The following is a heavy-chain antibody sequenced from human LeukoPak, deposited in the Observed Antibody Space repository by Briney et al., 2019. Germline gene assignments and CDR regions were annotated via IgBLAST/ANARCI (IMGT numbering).Heavy chain of an antibody. J-gene: IGHJ4*02. CDR2: ISYDGRKM. CDR1: GFTLSDYG. D-gene: IGHD3-22*01. CDR3: ARDYYDSSGYYYLPDY. V-gene: IGHV3-30*03. Sequence: GGSLRLSCVASGFTLSDYGIHWVRQAPGKGLEWVAVISYDGRKMKYADSVKGRFTISRVNSKDTLSLHMNTLRTEDTAVYYCARDYYDSSGYYYLPDYWGQGTLVTVSS.